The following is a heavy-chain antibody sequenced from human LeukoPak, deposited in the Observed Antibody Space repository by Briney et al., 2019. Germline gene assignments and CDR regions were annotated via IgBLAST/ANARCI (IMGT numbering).Heavy chain of an antibody. V-gene: IGHV3-33*06. CDR3: AKDGYQPTYYYDSGGYYPDY. J-gene: IGHJ4*02. Sequence: PGRSLRLSCAASGFTFSSYGMHWVRQAPGKGLEWVAVIWYDGSNKYYADSVKGRFTISRDNSKNTLYLQMNSLRAEDTAVYYCAKDGYQPTYYYDSGGYYPDYWGQGTLVTVSS. CDR1: GFTFSSYG. CDR2: IWYDGSNK. D-gene: IGHD3-22*01.